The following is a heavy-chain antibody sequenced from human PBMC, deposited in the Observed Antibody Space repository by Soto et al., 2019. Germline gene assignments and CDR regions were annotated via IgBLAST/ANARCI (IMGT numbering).Heavy chain of an antibody. CDR1: GGSLSGSS. CDR3: ARHVSESYDFWTGYYNNYFYYAMDF. Sequence: SETLSLTCAIHGGSLSGSSWNWIRQFPGKGLEWIGEINHRGTINYNPSLKSRVTISVDTSRNQFSLKLTSVTASDTAMYYCARHVSESYDFWTGYYNNYFYYAMDFWGQGTTVTVSS. J-gene: IGHJ6*02. D-gene: IGHD3-3*01. V-gene: IGHV4-34*01. CDR2: INHRGTI.